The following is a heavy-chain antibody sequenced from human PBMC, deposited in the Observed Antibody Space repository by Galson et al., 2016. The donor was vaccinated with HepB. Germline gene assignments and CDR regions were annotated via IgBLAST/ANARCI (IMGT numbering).Heavy chain of an antibody. D-gene: IGHD3-9*01. CDR3: ARDPPSVATGTWA. CDR1: GLTVYNNY. V-gene: IGHV3-66*01. CDR2: IYSSGDT. Sequence: SLRLSCAASGLTVYNNYMSWVRQAPGKGLECISLIYSSGDTVYADSVKGRFTISRDHSKNTVYLQMNSLRVEDTVVYYCARDPPSVATGTWAWGQGTQVTVSS. J-gene: IGHJ5*02.